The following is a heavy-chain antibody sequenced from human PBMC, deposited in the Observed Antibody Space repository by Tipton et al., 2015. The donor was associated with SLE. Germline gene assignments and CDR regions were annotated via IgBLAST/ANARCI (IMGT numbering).Heavy chain of an antibody. CDR3: AKGRSEVVVAATNY. J-gene: IGHJ4*02. Sequence: SLRLSCAASGFTFSSYAMNWVRQAPGKGLEWVSGISGTGGKTYYADSVKGRFTISRDNSKNTLYLQMTSLRAEDTAVYYCAKGRSEVVVAATNYWGQGTLVTVSS. CDR1: GFTFSSYA. V-gene: IGHV3-23*01. CDR2: ISGTGGKT. D-gene: IGHD2-15*01.